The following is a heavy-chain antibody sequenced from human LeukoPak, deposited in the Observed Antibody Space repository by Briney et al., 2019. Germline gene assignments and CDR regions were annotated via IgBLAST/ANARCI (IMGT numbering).Heavy chain of an antibody. CDR3: AKETGIVVVVAATLVDY. V-gene: IGHV3-23*01. Sequence: GGSLRLSCAASGFTFSSYAMSWVRQAPGKGLEWVSAISGSGGSTYYADSVKGRFTISRDNSKNTLYLQMNSLRAEDTAVYYCAKETGIVVVVAATLVDYWGQGTLVTVSS. CDR2: ISGSGGST. CDR1: GFTFSSYA. D-gene: IGHD2-15*01. J-gene: IGHJ4*02.